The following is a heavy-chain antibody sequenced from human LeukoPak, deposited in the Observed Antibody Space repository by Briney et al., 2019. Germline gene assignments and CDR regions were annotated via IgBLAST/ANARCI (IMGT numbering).Heavy chain of an antibody. CDR3: ARFISRLTRGYSPRSYYYYGMDV. D-gene: IGHD5-18*01. CDR1: GGSISSGGYY. V-gene: IGHV4-31*03. Sequence: PSETLSLTCTVSGGSISSGGYYWSWIRQHPGKGLEWIGYIYYSGSTYYNPSLKSRVTISVDTSKNQFSLKLSSVTAADTAVYYCARFISRLTRGYSPRSYYYYGMDVWGQGTTVTVSS. J-gene: IGHJ6*02. CDR2: IYYSGST.